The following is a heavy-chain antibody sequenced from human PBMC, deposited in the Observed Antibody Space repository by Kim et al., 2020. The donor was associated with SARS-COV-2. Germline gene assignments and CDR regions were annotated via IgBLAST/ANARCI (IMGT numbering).Heavy chain of an antibody. J-gene: IGHJ4*02. Sequence: GGSLRLSCAASGFTFDDYTMHWVRQAPGKGLEWVSLISWDGGSTYYADSVKGRFTISRDNSKNSLYLQMNSLRTEDTALYYCAKMGAAGTFRGEIDYWGQGTLVTVSS. CDR3: AKMGAAGTFRGEIDY. D-gene: IGHD6-13*01. CDR2: ISWDGGST. V-gene: IGHV3-43*01. CDR1: GFTFDDYT.